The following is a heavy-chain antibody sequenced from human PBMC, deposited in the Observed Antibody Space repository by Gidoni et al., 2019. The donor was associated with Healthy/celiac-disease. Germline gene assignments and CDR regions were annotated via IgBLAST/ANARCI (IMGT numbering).Heavy chain of an antibody. J-gene: IGHJ4*02. Sequence: QVQLVESGGGLVKPGGSLRLSCAASGFTFSDYYMSWIRQAPGKGLEWVSYISSSSSYTNYADSVKGRFTISRDNAKNSLYLQMNSLRAEDTAVYYCARVSSYSSGWYEVRYYFDYWGQGTLVTVSS. V-gene: IGHV3-11*06. CDR1: GFTFSDYY. CDR2: ISSSSSYT. D-gene: IGHD6-19*01. CDR3: ARVSSYSSGWYEVRYYFDY.